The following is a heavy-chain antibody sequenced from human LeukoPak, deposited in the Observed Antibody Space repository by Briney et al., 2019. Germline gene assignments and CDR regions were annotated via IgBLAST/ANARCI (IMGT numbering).Heavy chain of an antibody. CDR1: GFTFSSNY. CDR2: LYSGGNT. Sequence: GGSLRLSCVVSGFTFSSNYMSWVRQAPGKGLEWVSVLYSGGNTYHADSVKGRFTISRDNSKNTLYLQMNSLGAEDTAVYYCAREGASSSFGYWGQGTLVTVSS. D-gene: IGHD6-13*01. J-gene: IGHJ4*02. V-gene: IGHV3-53*01. CDR3: AREGASSSFGY.